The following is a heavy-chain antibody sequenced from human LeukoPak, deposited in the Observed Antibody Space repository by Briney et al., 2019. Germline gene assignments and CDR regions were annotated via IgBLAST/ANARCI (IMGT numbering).Heavy chain of an antibody. CDR1: GFTVSSNY. CDR3: ARTFGGYHSRYFDY. D-gene: IGHD3-16*01. J-gene: IGHJ4*02. CDR2: IYSGGST. V-gene: IGHV3-53*01. Sequence: GGSLRLSCAASGFTVSSNYMSWVRQAPGKGLEWVSVIYSGGSTYYADSVKGRFTISRDNSKNTLYLQMNSLRAEDTAVYYCARTFGGYHSRYFDYWGQGTLVTVSS.